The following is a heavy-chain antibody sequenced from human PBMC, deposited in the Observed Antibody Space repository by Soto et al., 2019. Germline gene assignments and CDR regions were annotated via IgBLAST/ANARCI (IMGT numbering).Heavy chain of an antibody. Sequence: SETLSLTCTVSGDSVSSGTYYWSWIRQPPGKGLEWIGYIHYRGSTEYNPSLKSRVTISIDTSKNQFSLKLSSVTAADTAVYYCARGLDYVGFDYWGQGALVTVSS. J-gene: IGHJ4*02. CDR3: ARGLDYVGFDY. D-gene: IGHD4-17*01. CDR2: IHYRGST. CDR1: GDSVSSGTYY. V-gene: IGHV4-61*01.